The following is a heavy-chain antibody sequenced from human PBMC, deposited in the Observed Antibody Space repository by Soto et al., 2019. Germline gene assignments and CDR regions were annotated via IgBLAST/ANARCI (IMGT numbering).Heavy chain of an antibody. CDR3: ARERSYWNDVGPD. D-gene: IGHD1-1*01. V-gene: IGHV3-21*01. CDR1: GFTFSSYS. Sequence: GGSLRLSCAASGFTFSSYSMNWVRQAPGKGLEWVSSISISSSYIYYADSVKGRFTISRDNAKNSLYLQMNSLRAEDTAVYFCARERSYWNDVGPDWGQGTLVTVSS. CDR2: ISISSSYI. J-gene: IGHJ4*02.